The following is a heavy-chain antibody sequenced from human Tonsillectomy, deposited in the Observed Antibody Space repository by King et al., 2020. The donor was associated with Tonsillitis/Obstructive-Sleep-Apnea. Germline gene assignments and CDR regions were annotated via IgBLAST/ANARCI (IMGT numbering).Heavy chain of an antibody. CDR3: ARAREQWRADAFDI. CDR2: IFSGGTR. J-gene: IGHJ3*02. Sequence: VQLVESGGGLVQPGGSLRLSCAASGFTVSTNYMSWVRQAPGKGLEWVSVIFSGGTRSYADSVKGRFTMSRNNSENTVYLQMNRLRAEDTALYYCARAREQWRADAFDIWGQGTMVTVSS. V-gene: IGHV3-66*01. CDR1: GFTVSTNY. D-gene: IGHD6-19*01.